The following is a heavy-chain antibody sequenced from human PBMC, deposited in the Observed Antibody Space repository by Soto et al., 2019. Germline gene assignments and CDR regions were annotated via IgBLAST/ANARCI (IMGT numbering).Heavy chain of an antibody. D-gene: IGHD3-10*01. Sequence: GGSLRLSCAASGFSFSDHYMDWVRQAPGKGLEWVGRSRNKASSYTTEYAASVKGRFTISRDESENSVYLQMHSLKTEDTAVYYCARDAVDYHMDVWGKGTTVTVSS. J-gene: IGHJ6*03. V-gene: IGHV3-72*01. CDR3: ARDAVDYHMDV. CDR1: GFSFSDHY. CDR2: SRNKASSYTT.